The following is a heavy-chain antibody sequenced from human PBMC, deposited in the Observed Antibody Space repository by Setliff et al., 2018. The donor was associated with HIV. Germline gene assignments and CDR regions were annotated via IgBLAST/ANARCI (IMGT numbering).Heavy chain of an antibody. CDR2: IDPSDSHT. J-gene: IGHJ6*03. V-gene: IGHV5-10-1*01. Sequence: ESLKISCKGSGYCFTSYWISWVRQMPGKGLEWMGRIDPSDSHTYYSPSYQGHVTISADKSISTAYLQWTSLKASDTAMYYCARLEQLVPGYYYMDVWGKGTTVTVSS. CDR1: GYCFTSYW. CDR3: ARLEQLVPGYYYMDV. D-gene: IGHD6-6*01.